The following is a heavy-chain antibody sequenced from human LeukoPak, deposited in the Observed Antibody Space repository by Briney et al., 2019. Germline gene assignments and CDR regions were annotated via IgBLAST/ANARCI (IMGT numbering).Heavy chain of an antibody. CDR2: INEDGSEK. CDR1: GFTFNTYW. J-gene: IGHJ4*02. V-gene: IGHV3-7*03. CDR3: ARAGGCTATRCCTTPAFDS. D-gene: IGHD2-2*02. Sequence: GGSLRLSCAASGFTFNTYWMSWVRQAPGKGLEWVGTINEDGSEKYYVGSVKGRFSISRDNAKKSLLLHMSSLRAEDTAVYYCARAGGCTATRCCTTPAFDSWGQGTLVSVSS.